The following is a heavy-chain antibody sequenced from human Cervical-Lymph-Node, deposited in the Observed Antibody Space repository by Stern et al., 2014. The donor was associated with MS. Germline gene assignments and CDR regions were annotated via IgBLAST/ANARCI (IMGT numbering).Heavy chain of an antibody. V-gene: IGHV1-58*01. CDR3: AAGDPVAMLGTAIDAFDI. J-gene: IGHJ3*02. D-gene: IGHD2-2*01. Sequence: QLVESGPEVKKPGSSVKVSCKASGFTFSNSGVQWVRQTRGQGLEWIGWIVVGSGKTNYAKKFQGRVTITRDRATSTDYMELSSLRSEDTAVFYCAAGDPVAMLGTAIDAFDIWGQGTMVTVSS. CDR1: GFTFSNSG. CDR2: IVVGSGKT.